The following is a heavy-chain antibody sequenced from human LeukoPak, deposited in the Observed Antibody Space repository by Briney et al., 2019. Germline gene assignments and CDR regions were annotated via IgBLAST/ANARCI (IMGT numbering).Heavy chain of an antibody. D-gene: IGHD3-22*01. CDR3: ARDWDYEK. CDR1: SYSISSGYY. V-gene: IGHV4-38-2*02. CDR2: IYHSGST. Sequence: SETLSLTCTVSSYSISSGYYRGWIRQPPGKGLEWIGSIYHSGSTYYNPSLKSRVTISVDTSKNQFSLKLSSVTAADTAVYYCARDWDYEKWGQGSLVTVSS. J-gene: IGHJ1*01.